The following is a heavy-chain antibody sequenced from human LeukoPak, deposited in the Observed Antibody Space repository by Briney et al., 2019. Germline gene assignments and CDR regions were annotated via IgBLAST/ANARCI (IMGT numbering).Heavy chain of an antibody. CDR2: IKANIDGGST. J-gene: IGHJ4*02. D-gene: IGHD3-3*01. V-gene: IGHV3-15*01. CDR1: GFSFTTAW. Sequence: GGSLRLSCAASGFSFTTAWMVWVRQAPGKGLQWIGRIKANIDGGSTDLAAPVKGRFSISRDDSTNAVYLQMNSLKSDDTAVYYCTTDFSHFDFSSGFYSYWGQGSLVTVSS. CDR3: TTDFSHFDFSSGFYSY.